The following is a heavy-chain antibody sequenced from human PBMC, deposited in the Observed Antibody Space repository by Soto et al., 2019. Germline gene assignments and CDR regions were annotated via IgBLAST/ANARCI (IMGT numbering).Heavy chain of an antibody. D-gene: IGHD3-9*01. CDR3: AKDSPGRSYDILTGTFDY. CDR2: ISWNSGSI. V-gene: IGHV3-9*01. J-gene: IGHJ4*02. Sequence: GGSLRLSCAASGFTFDDYAMHWVRRAPGKXLEWVSGISWNSGSIGYADSVKGRFTISRDNAKNSLYLQMNSLRAEDTALYYCAKDSPGRSYDILTGTFDYWGQGTLVTVSS. CDR1: GFTFDDYA.